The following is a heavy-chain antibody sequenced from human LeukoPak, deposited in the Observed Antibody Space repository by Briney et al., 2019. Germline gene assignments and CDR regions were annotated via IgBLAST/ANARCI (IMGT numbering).Heavy chain of an antibody. CDR3: ARGLITMVRGAPSWFDP. Sequence: PGRSLRPSCAASGFTFSSYAMHWVRQAPGKGLEGVAVISYDGSNKYYAVSVKGRFTISRDNSKNTLYLQMNSLRAEDTAVYYCARGLITMVRGAPSWFDPWGQGTLVTVSS. V-gene: IGHV3-30-3*01. CDR2: ISYDGSNK. CDR1: GFTFSSYA. D-gene: IGHD3-10*01. J-gene: IGHJ5*02.